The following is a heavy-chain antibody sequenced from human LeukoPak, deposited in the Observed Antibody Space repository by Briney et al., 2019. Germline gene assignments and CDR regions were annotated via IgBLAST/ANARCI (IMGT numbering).Heavy chain of an antibody. D-gene: IGHD3/OR15-3a*01. CDR3: ARDYWTGYYFDI. Sequence: APVKVSCKASGYTFSGHYIHWVRQAPGQGLEWMGWINPKSGVTNSAPKFQGRVTMTRDTSISTAFMEVSRLRSDDTAVYYCARDYWTGYYFDIWGQGTMVTVSS. J-gene: IGHJ3*02. CDR2: INPKSGVT. CDR1: GYTFSGHY. V-gene: IGHV1-2*02.